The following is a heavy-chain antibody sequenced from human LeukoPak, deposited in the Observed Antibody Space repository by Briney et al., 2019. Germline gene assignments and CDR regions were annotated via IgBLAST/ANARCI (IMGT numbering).Heavy chain of an antibody. CDR1: GFTFSSYA. CDR2: ISGSGGST. J-gene: IGHJ3*02. V-gene: IGHV3-23*01. Sequence: GGPLRLSCAASGFTFSSYAMSWVRQAPGKGLEWVSAISGSGGSTYYADSVKGRFTISRDNSKNTLYLQMNSLRAEDTAVYYCAKDVGDCGGDCYALGAFDIWGQGTMVTVSS. CDR3: AKDVGDCGGDCYALGAFDI. D-gene: IGHD2-21*01.